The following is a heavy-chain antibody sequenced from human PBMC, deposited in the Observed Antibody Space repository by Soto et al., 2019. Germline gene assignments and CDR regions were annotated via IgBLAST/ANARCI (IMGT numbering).Heavy chain of an antibody. CDR3: ARRWGAAFDY. CDR1: GGSISSYY. J-gene: IGHJ4*02. Sequence: PSETLSLTCTVSGGSISSYYWSWIRQPPGKGLEWIGYIYYSGSTNYNPSLKSRVTISVDTSNNQFSLKLSSVTAADTDVYYCARRWGAAFDYWGQGTLVTVPS. D-gene: IGHD1-26*01. CDR2: IYYSGST. V-gene: IGHV4-59*08.